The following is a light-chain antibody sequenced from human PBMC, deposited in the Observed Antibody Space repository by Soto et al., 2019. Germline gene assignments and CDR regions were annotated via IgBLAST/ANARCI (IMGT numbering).Light chain of an antibody. J-gene: IGKJ1*01. CDR2: DAS. CDR3: QQLVT. CDR1: QGISSA. V-gene: IGKV1-13*02. Sequence: AIPLTQSPSSLSASVGDRVTITCRASQGISSALAWYQQKPGKAPKLLIYDASSLESGVPSRFSGSGSGTDFTLTISSLQPEDFATYYCQQLVTFGQGTKVEIK.